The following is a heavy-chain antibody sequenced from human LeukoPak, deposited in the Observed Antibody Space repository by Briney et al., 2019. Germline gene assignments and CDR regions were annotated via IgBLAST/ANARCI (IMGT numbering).Heavy chain of an antibody. J-gene: IGHJ4*02. CDR2: IKQDGSEK. CDR1: GFTFSSYW. D-gene: IGHD5-24*01. V-gene: IGHV3-7*01. CDR3: AREGRWLHLDY. Sequence: GGSLRLSCAAPGFTFSSYWMSWARQAPGKGLEWVANIKQDGSEKYYVDSVKGRFTISRDNAKNSLYLQMNSLRAEDTAVYYCAREGRWLHLDYWGQGTLVTVSS.